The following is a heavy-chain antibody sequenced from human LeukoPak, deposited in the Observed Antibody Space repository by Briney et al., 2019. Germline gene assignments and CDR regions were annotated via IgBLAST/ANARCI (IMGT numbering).Heavy chain of an antibody. CDR2: IRGSGDTT. Sequence: GGSLRLSCAASGVTLRNYGLSWVRHTPGKGLEWVSAIRGSGDTTFYADSVKGRFTISRDNSENTVYLQMNSLRAEDTAVYYCAKDITLGDGRLAFDFWGQGTLVTVSS. D-gene: IGHD3-16*01. CDR1: GVTLRNYG. J-gene: IGHJ3*01. CDR3: AKDITLGDGRLAFDF. V-gene: IGHV3-23*01.